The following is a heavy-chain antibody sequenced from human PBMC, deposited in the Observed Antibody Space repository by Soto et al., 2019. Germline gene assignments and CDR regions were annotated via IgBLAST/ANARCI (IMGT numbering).Heavy chain of an antibody. Sequence: PGGSLRLSCAASGFTFSNYAMNWVRQAPGKGLEWVSGVSTGGRTYYADSVKGRFTISRDNSKNTLCLQLSSLRAEDTAVYYCARGFGGSDVWGHGTMVTVSS. D-gene: IGHD3-3*01. CDR2: VSTGGRT. J-gene: IGHJ3*01. CDR3: ARGFGGSDV. V-gene: IGHV3-23*01. CDR1: GFTFSNYA.